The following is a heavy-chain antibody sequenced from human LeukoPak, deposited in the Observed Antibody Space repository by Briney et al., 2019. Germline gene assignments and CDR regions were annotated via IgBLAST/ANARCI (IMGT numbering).Heavy chain of an antibody. Sequence: PSETLSLTCTVSGDSITSSAFYWGWIRQAPGKGLEWIGNRNTHYNPSLKSRVSISVDRSKNQVSLNLSSVTAADTAVYYCAREPTYGDYVGDYWGQGTLVTVSS. D-gene: IGHD4-17*01. CDR1: GDSITSSAFY. CDR2: RNT. J-gene: IGHJ4*02. V-gene: IGHV4-39*07. CDR3: AREPTYGDYVGDY.